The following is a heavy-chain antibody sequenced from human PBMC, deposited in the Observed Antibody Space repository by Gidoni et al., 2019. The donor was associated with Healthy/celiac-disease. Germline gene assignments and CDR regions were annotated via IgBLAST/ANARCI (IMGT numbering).Heavy chain of an antibody. Sequence: EVQLLESGGGLVQPGGSLRLSCAASGLTFSSYAMSWVRQAPGKGLEWVSAISGSGGSPYYADSVKGRFTISRDNSKNTLYLQMNSLRAEDTAVYYCATQWKDRPYYFDYWGQGTLVTVSS. V-gene: IGHV3-23*01. CDR3: ATQWKDRPYYFDY. D-gene: IGHD6-19*01. J-gene: IGHJ4*02. CDR1: GLTFSSYA. CDR2: ISGSGGSP.